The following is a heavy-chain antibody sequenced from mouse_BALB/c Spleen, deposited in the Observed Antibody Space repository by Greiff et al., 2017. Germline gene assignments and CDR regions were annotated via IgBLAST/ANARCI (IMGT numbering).Heavy chain of an antibody. Sequence: EVQLQQSGPELVKPGASVKISCKASGYSFTGYFMNWVMQSHGKSLEWIGRINPYNGDTFYTQKFKGKVTLTVDKATSTAHLELRSLASEDTAVYYCARGGLRLTYIDYWGQGTTLTVSS. CDR1: GYSFTGYF. V-gene: IGHV1-20*02. CDR3: ARGGLRLTYIDY. CDR2: INPYNGDT. J-gene: IGHJ2*01. D-gene: IGHD1-2*01.